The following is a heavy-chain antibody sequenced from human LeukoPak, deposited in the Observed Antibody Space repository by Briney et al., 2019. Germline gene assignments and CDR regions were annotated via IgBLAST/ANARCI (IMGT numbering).Heavy chain of an antibody. CDR3: ARGRSCTNGVCYSEVVY. CDR1: GGSISSGGYH. D-gene: IGHD2-8*01. Sequence: PSETLSLTCTVSGGSISSGGYHWSWIRQHPGKGLEWIGYIYYSGSTYYNPSLKSRVTISVDTSKNQFSLKLSSVTAADTAVYYCARGRSCTNGVCYSEVVYWGQGTLVTVSS. J-gene: IGHJ4*02. V-gene: IGHV4-31*03. CDR2: IYYSGST.